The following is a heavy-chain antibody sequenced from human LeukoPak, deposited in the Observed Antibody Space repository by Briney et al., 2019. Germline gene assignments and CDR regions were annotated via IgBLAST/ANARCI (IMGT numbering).Heavy chain of an antibody. CDR3: TTRACHAGGCSSSFYYYYGLHF. CDR1: GNSISNYA. V-gene: IGHV1-69*13. CDR2: IIPIFGTA. J-gene: IGHJ6*02. Sequence: SVKVSCKASGNSISNYAVSWVRQAPGQGFEWMGGIIPIFGTADYAQKFQGRVTITADQSTSTTYMALGSLKSEDTATYYCTTRACHAGGCSSSFYYYYGLHFWGQGTTVSVSS. D-gene: IGHD3-16*01.